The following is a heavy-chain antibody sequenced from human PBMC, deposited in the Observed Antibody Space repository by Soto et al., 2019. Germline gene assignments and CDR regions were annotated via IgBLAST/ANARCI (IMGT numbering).Heavy chain of an antibody. V-gene: IGHV1-2*02. J-gene: IGHJ5*02. CDR3: ATGTNGTTGWYHP. CDR2: INPKTGDT. D-gene: IGHD1-1*01. CDR1: GYTFTDFY. Sequence: QEQLVQSGTEVKKPGASVTVSCKSSGYTFTDFYLHWLRQAPGQGLERVGWINPKTGDTKSSQKFQGRGTMSRDTTVSTAYIDLTSLTSDDTARYYCATGTNGTTGWYHPWGQGTRVTVSS.